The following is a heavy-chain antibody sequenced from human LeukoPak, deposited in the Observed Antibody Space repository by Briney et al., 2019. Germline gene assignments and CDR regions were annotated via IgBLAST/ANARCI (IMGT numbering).Heavy chain of an antibody. Sequence: GGSLRLSCAASGFTFSNYEMNWVRQAPGKGLEWVSYITSSGSIMYYPDSVKGRFTISRDNAKNSLYLQMNSLRAEDTAVYYCAREGDFGDSDYWGQGTLVTVSS. J-gene: IGHJ4*02. D-gene: IGHD4-17*01. CDR3: AREGDFGDSDY. V-gene: IGHV3-48*03. CDR2: ITSSGSIM. CDR1: GFTFSNYE.